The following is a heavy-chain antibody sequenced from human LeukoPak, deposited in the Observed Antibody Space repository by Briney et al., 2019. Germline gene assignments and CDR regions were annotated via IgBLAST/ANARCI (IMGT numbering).Heavy chain of an antibody. CDR1: GFTFTTYW. CDR3: PNGIYDKSY. Sequence: GGSLRLSCTASGFTFTTYWMAWVRQAPGKGLEWVANIKQDGSEAYYAESVRGRFTISRDNAKNSLYLQMNSLRAEDTSVYYCPNGIYDKSYWGQGTLVTVSS. J-gene: IGHJ4*02. CDR2: IKQDGSEA. V-gene: IGHV3-7*01. D-gene: IGHD3-22*01.